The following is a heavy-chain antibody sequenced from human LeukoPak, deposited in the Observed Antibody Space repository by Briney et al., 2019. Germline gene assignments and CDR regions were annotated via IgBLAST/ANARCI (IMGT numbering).Heavy chain of an antibody. CDR1: GFTFSNFA. D-gene: IGHD3-22*01. CDR3: AKVPYDTSDYYYSYYFDY. V-gene: IGHV3-23*01. CDR2: ISSSHDST. J-gene: IGHJ4*02. Sequence: GGSLRLSCAASGFTFSNFAMSWVRRAPGKGLEWVSSISSSHDSTYTADSVKGRFTISRDNSKDTLYLQMNSLRAEDTAVYYCAKVPYDTSDYYYSYYFDYWAREPWSPSPQ.